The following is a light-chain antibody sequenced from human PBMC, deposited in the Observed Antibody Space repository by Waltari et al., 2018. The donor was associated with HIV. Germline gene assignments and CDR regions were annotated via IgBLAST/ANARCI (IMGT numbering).Light chain of an antibody. Sequence: FMLTQPRSVSESPGKTVTISCTRSSGSIGSNYVQWYQQRPGSSPTTVIYEDDQRPSGRPGRFSGSVDRSSNSASLTISALMTEDEADYYCQSYDSNTRIFGTGTKVTVL. J-gene: IGLJ1*01. V-gene: IGLV6-57*01. CDR2: EDD. CDR3: QSYDSNTRI. CDR1: SGSIGSNY.